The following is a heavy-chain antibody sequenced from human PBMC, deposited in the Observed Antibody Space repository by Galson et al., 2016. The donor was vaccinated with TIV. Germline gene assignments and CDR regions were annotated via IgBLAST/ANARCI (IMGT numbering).Heavy chain of an antibody. V-gene: IGHV3-11*06. D-gene: IGHD4-23*01. CDR3: ARAHRPSTVVTPPVYYSYYYYIDV. CDR1: GFAFNNYY. Sequence: SLRLSCAASGFAFNNYYLTWIRQTPGKGLEWVSHISGSGNYRDYADSVKGRFTISSDNDKNQVYVQMNSLRAEDTAVYYCARAHRPSTVVTPPVYYSYYYYIDVWGQGTTVTVSS. CDR2: ISGSGNYR. J-gene: IGHJ6*02.